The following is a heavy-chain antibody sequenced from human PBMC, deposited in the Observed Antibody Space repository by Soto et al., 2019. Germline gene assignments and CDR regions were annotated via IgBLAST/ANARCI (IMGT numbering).Heavy chain of an antibody. Sequence: QVQVLQSGAEVKKPGASVKVSCKASEYTFTSYTMHWVRQAPGQRLEWMGWISGGNGNTKYSQKFQGRVTITRDTYASTAYMELSSLRSDDTAVYYCARELQGLYYFDYWGQGTLVTVSS. J-gene: IGHJ4*02. CDR2: ISGGNGNT. D-gene: IGHD4-4*01. CDR3: ARELQGLYYFDY. CDR1: EYTFTSYT. V-gene: IGHV1-3*01.